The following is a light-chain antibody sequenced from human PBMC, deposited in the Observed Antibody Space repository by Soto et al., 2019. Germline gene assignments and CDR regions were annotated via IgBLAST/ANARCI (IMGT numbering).Light chain of an antibody. J-gene: IGKJ2*01. V-gene: IGKV1-39*01. Sequence: DIQMTQSPSPLSVSVGDRVTITCRASQSITKYLNWYQQKPGKAPKLLVYAASSLQSGVPSRFSGNGSGTDFTLTISSLQPEDFATYYCQQSDSYPYTFGQGTKLEIK. CDR3: QQSDSYPYT. CDR1: QSITKY. CDR2: AAS.